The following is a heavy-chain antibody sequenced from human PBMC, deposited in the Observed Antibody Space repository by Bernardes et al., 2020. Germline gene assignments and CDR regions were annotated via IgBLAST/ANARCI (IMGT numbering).Heavy chain of an antibody. V-gene: IGHV3-30-3*01. J-gene: IGHJ3*02. CDR2: ISYDGSNK. CDR3: ARDNTVEMATIYSTIPPGAFDI. CDR1: GFTFSSYA. D-gene: IGHD5-12*01. Sequence: GGSLRLSCAASGFTFSSYAMHWVRQAPGKGLEWVAVISYDGSNKYYADSVKGRFTISRDNSKNTLYLQMNSLRAEDTAVYYCARDNTVEMATIYSTIPPGAFDIWGQGTMVTVSS.